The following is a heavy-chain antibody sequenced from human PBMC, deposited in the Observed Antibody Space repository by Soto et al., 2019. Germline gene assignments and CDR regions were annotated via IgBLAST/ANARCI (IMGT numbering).Heavy chain of an antibody. CDR3: ASFEGILVRGGRSSPYEMDV. CDR1: GGTFNNYA. V-gene: IGHV1-69*06. Sequence: QVLLVQSGPEVKKPGSSVKVSCKASGGTFNNYAINWVRQAPGKGLEWMGGIIPTFGTGKHAQKFQGRVTVTADKSTTTDYMELNSLRSEDTARYNGASFEGILVRGGRSSPYEMDVWGQGTTVIVSS. D-gene: IGHD3-10*01. J-gene: IGHJ6*02. CDR2: IIPTFGTG.